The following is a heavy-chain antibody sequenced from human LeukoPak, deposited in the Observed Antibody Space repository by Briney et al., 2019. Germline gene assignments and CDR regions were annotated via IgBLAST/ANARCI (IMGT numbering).Heavy chain of an antibody. V-gene: IGHV3-23*01. CDR1: GFNFSNYA. Sequence: PGGSLRLSCAASGFNFSNYAMSWVRQAPGKGLEWVSAISGSGGSTYYADSVKGRFTISRDNSKNTLYLQTNSLRAEDTAVYYCAKYSSGWYVQYYFNYWGQGTPVTVSS. CDR2: ISGSGGST. J-gene: IGHJ4*02. D-gene: IGHD6-19*01. CDR3: AKYSSGWYVQYYFNY.